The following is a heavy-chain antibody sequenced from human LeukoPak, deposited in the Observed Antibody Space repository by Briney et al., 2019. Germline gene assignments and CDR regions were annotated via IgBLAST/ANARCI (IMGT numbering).Heavy chain of an antibody. CDR3: ARAHSRSWYYWFDP. J-gene: IGHJ5*02. CDR2: IYTSGST. CDR1: GGSISSYY. Sequence: PSETLSLTCTVSGGSISSYYWSWIRQPAGKGLEWIGRIYTSGSTNYNPSLKSRVTMSVDTSKNQFSLKLSSVTAADTAVYYCARAHSRSWYYWFDPWGQGTLVTVSS. V-gene: IGHV4-4*07. D-gene: IGHD6-13*01.